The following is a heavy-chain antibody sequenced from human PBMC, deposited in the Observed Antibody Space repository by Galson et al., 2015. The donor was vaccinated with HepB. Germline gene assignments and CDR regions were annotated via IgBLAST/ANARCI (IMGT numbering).Heavy chain of an antibody. J-gene: IGHJ4*02. V-gene: IGHV1-8*01. D-gene: IGHD6-13*01. Sequence: SVKVSCKASGYTFTSYDINWVRQATGQGLEWMGWMNPNSGNTGYAQKFQGRVTMTRDTSTSTVYMELSSLRSEDTAVYYCARDGGRRSSSWTGAIQGFDYWGQGTLVTVSS. CDR3: ARDGGRRSSSWTGAIQGFDY. CDR2: MNPNSGNT. CDR1: GYTFTSYD.